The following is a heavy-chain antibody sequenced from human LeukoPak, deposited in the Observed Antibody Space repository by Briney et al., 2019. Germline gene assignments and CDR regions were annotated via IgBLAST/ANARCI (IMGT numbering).Heavy chain of an antibody. CDR3: SHCTYYYDSSGSPRAFDI. Sequence: SGPTLVNPTQTLTLTCTFSGVSLSTSGVAVGWIRQPPGKALEWLALIYWDDDKRYSPSLKSRLTITKDTSKNQVVLTMTNMDPVDTATYYCSHCTYYYDSSGSPRAFDIWGQGTMVTVSS. J-gene: IGHJ3*02. CDR2: IYWDDDK. D-gene: IGHD3-22*01. V-gene: IGHV2-5*02. CDR1: GVSLSTSGVA.